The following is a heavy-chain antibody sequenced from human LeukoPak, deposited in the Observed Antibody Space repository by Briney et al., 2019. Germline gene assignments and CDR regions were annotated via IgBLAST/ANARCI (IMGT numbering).Heavy chain of an antibody. Sequence: PSETLSLTCAVYGESFSGYYWSWIRQPPGKGLEWIGEINHSGSTNYNPSLKSRVTISVDTSKNQFSLKLSSVTAADTAVYYCARAGRWEGRPHAFDIWGQGTMVTVSS. D-gene: IGHD1-26*01. CDR1: GESFSGYY. J-gene: IGHJ3*02. CDR2: INHSGST. V-gene: IGHV4-34*01. CDR3: ARAGRWEGRPHAFDI.